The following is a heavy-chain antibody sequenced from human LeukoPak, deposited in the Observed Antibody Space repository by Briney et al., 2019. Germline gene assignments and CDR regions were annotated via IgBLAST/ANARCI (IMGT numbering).Heavy chain of an antibody. CDR2: IHYSGST. V-gene: IGHV4-59*12. Sequence: ASETLSLTCTVSGDSISSYYWSWIRQPPGKGLEWIGYIHYSGSTNYNPSLKSRVTISVDTSKNQFSLKLSSVTAADTAVYYCARDREVRGWYFSLRGRGTLVTVSS. CDR3: ARDREVRGWYFSL. D-gene: IGHD1-26*01. CDR1: GDSISSYY. J-gene: IGHJ2*01.